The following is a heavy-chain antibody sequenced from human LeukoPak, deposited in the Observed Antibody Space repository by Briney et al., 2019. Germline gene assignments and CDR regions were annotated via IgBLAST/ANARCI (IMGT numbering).Heavy chain of an antibody. CDR3: ASGLPGGVFWSGYYGFDY. CDR1: GYSISSGYY. D-gene: IGHD3-3*01. CDR2: IYHSGST. V-gene: IGHV4-38-2*02. J-gene: IGHJ4*02. Sequence: SETLSLTCTVSGYSISSGYYWGWIRQPPGKGLEWIGSIYHSGSTYYNPSLKSRVTISVDTSKNQFSLKLSSVTAADTAVYYRASGLPGGVFWSGYYGFDYWGQGTLVTVSS.